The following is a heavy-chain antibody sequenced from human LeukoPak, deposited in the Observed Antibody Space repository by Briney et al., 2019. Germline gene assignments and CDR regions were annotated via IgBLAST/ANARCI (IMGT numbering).Heavy chain of an antibody. Sequence: GRSLRLSCAASGFTFSNYVMHWVRQAPGKGLEWVSVISYDENTKYYADSVKGRFTISRDNSKNTLSLQMNSLRAEDTAVYYCARVSYHYDRSGPFDYWGQGTLVTVSS. CDR3: ARVSYHYDRSGPFDY. CDR2: ISYDENTK. CDR1: GFTFSNYV. D-gene: IGHD3-22*01. V-gene: IGHV3-30*03. J-gene: IGHJ4*02.